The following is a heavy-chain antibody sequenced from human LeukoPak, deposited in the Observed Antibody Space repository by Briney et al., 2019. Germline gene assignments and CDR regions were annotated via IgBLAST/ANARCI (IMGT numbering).Heavy chain of an antibody. Sequence: GGSLRLSCAASGFTFSSYSMNWVRQAPGKGLEWVSSISSSSSYIYYADSVKGRFTISRDNAKNSLYLQMNSLRAEDTAVYYCASVSGSYYTFDYWGQGTLVTVSS. D-gene: IGHD1-26*01. CDR1: GFTFSSYS. CDR3: ASVSGSYYTFDY. J-gene: IGHJ4*02. V-gene: IGHV3-21*01. CDR2: ISSSSSYI.